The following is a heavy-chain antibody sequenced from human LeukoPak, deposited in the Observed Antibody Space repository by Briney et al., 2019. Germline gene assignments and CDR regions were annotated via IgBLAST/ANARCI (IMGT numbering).Heavy chain of an antibody. D-gene: IGHD3-22*01. CDR2: ISSTGGTA. V-gene: IGHV3-23*01. CDR1: GFTFSSFG. J-gene: IGHJ3*02. Sequence: GGTLRLSCAASGFTFSSFGMSWVRQAPGKGLEWVSAISSTGGTAYYADSVKGRFTISRDNSKNTLYLQMNSLRAEDTAIYYCAKAGDNSGNYGAFDIWGQGTMVTVSS. CDR3: AKAGDNSGNYGAFDI.